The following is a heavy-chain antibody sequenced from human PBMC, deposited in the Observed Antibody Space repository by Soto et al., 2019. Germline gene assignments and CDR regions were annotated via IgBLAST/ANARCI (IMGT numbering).Heavy chain of an antibody. CDR3: ARDQHGYSDCYGLGY. V-gene: IGHV3-21*01. CDR2: ISSSSSYV. Sequence: EVQLVESGGGLVKPGGSLRLSCAASGCTFSSYSMNWVRQAPGKGLEWVSSISSSSSYVYYADSVKGRFTISRDNAKNSLYLQMNSLRAEDTAVYYCARDQHGYSDCYGLGYWGQGTLVTVSS. D-gene: IGHD5-18*01. J-gene: IGHJ4*02. CDR1: GCTFSSYS.